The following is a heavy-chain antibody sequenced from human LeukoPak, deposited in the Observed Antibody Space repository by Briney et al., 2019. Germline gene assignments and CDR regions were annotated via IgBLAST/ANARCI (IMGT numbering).Heavy chain of an antibody. CDR3: ARGRSGYCSSTSCYTWFDP. J-gene: IGHJ5*02. V-gene: IGHV4-34*01. Sequence: SETLSLTCAVYGGSFSGYYWSWIRQPPGKGLEWIGEINHSGSTNYNPSLKSRVTISVDTSKNQFSLKLSSVTAADTAVYYYARGRSGYCSSTSCYTWFDPWGQGTLVTVSS. CDR1: GGSFSGYY. D-gene: IGHD2-2*02. CDR2: INHSGST.